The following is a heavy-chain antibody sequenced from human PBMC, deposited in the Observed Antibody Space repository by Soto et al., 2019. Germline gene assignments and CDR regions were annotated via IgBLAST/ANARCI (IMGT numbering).Heavy chain of an antibody. CDR1: GGSISSGDYY. D-gene: IGHD6-13*01. CDR3: ASQRAAGPRYYYYYGMDV. J-gene: IGHJ6*02. CDR2: IYYSGST. Sequence: SETLSLTCTVSGGSISSGDYYWSWIRQPPGKGLEWIGYIYYSGSTYYNPSLKSRVTISVDTSKNQFSLKLSSVTAADTAVYYCASQRAAGPRYYYYYGMDVWGQGTTVTVS. V-gene: IGHV4-30-4*01.